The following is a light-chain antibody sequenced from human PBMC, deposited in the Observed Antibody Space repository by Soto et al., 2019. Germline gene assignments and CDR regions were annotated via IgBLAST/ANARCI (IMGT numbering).Light chain of an antibody. CDR1: QSLLYSSNNKIF. CDR3: QQYYGTPFT. V-gene: IGKV4-1*01. CDR2: WAS. J-gene: IGKJ3*01. Sequence: DIVMTQSPDSLAVSLGERATINCKSSQSLLYSSNNKIFLAWYQQKPGQSPKLLISWASTRESGVPDRFSGSGSGTDFTLTISSLQAEDAAVYYCQQYYGTPFTFGPGTKVDIK.